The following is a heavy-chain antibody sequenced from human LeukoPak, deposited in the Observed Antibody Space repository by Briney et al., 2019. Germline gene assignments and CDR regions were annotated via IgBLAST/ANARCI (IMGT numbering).Heavy chain of an antibody. D-gene: IGHD3-9*01. CDR3: ARVYYDILTGYYTEYNWFDP. J-gene: IGHJ5*02. CDR2: INPSGGST. CDR1: GYTFTSYY. V-gene: IGHV1-46*01. Sequence: ASVKVSCKASGYTFTSYYMHWVRQAPGQGLEWMGIINPSGGSTSYAQKFQGRVTMTRDTSTSTVYMELSSLRSEDTAAYYCARVYYDILTGYYTEYNWFDPWGQGTLVTVSS.